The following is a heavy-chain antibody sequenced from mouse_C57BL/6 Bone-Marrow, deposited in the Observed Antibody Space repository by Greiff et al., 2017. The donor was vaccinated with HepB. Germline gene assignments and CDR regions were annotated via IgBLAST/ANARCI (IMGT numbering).Heavy chain of an antibody. CDR2: IRSKSNNYAT. Sequence: DVQLVESGGGLVQPKGSLKLSCAASGFSFNTYAMNWVRQAPGKGLEWVARIRSKSNNYATYYADSVKDRFTISRDDSESMLYLQMNNLKTEDTAMYYCVREDYGSSRYAMDYWGQGTSVTVSS. CDR3: VREDYGSSRYAMDY. J-gene: IGHJ4*01. CDR1: GFSFNTYA. D-gene: IGHD1-1*01. V-gene: IGHV10-1*01.